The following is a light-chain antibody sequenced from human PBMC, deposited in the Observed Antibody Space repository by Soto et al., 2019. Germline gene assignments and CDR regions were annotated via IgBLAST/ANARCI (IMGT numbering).Light chain of an antibody. CDR1: NSDVGGYDY. CDR3: SSYTSSSTSV. Sequence: QSVLTQPASVSGSPGQSITISCTGTNSDVGGYDYVSWYQQHPGKAPKLMIYDVSDRPLGVSNRFSGSKSGNTASLTISGLQPGDEADYYCSSYTSSSTSVFGTGTKLTRP. J-gene: IGLJ1*01. V-gene: IGLV2-14*01. CDR2: DVS.